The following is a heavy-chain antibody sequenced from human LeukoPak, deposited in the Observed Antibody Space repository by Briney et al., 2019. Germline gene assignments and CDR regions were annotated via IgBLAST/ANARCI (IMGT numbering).Heavy chain of an antibody. J-gene: IGHJ6*03. D-gene: IGHD5-18*01. Sequence: GGSLRLSCAASGFTFDDYAMHWVRQAPGKGLEWVSGISWNSSKIGYADSVKGRFTISRDNAKNSLYLQMNSLRAEDTAVYYCARVPAGYGYGPWEWDYYQYMDVWGTGTTVTVSS. V-gene: IGHV3-9*01. CDR3: ARVPAGYGYGPWEWDYYQYMDV. CDR2: ISWNSSKI. CDR1: GFTFDDYA.